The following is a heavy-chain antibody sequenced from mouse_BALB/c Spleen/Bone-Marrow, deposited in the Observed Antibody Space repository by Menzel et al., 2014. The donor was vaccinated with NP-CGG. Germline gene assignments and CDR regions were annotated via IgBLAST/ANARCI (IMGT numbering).Heavy chain of an antibody. Sequence: QVQLQQSGAELAKPGASVKMSCKASGYTFTTYWMHWVKQRPGQGLECIGYINPSTGYTEYIQKFKDKATLTADKSSSTAYMQLNSLTSEDSSVYYCVLITPVVSDYWGQGTTLTVSS. CDR3: VLITPVVSDY. D-gene: IGHD1-1*01. J-gene: IGHJ2*01. CDR1: GYTFTTYW. CDR2: INPSTGYT. V-gene: IGHV1-7*01.